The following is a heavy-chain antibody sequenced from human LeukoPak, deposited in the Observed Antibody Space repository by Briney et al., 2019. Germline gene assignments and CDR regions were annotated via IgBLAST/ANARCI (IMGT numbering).Heavy chain of an antibody. CDR1: GFAFSSYW. Sequence: RGSLRLSCAASGFAFSSYWMPWVRRAPGKGLVWVSRIKSDGITTTYADSVKGRFTISRDNAKNTLYLQMNSLRVDDTAVYYCARGVWHYDLWGRGTLVTVSS. J-gene: IGHJ2*01. V-gene: IGHV3-74*01. CDR3: ARGVWHYDL. CDR2: IKSDGITT.